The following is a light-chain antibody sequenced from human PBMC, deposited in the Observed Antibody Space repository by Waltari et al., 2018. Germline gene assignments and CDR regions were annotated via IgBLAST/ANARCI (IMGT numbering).Light chain of an antibody. CDR2: RNT. V-gene: IGLV1-47*01. Sequence: QTVLTPPPSPPGTPGQRVTISCYGSTSAIGRKYEYWSQQLPGTAPKLPIYRNTQRPSEIPYRFSASKSGTSASLSISGLRSEDEADYYCAARDDSLSAPVFFGGGTKLTVL. CDR3: AARDDSLSAPVF. CDR1: TSAIGRKY. J-gene: IGLJ2*01.